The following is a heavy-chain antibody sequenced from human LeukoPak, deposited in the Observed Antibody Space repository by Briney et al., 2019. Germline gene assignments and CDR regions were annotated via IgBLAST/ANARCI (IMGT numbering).Heavy chain of an antibody. Sequence: SETLSLTCAVYGGSFSGYYWSWIRQPPGKGLEWIGEINHSGSTNYNPSLKSRVTISVDTSKNQFSLKLSSVTAADTAVYYCARFPYCSSTSCAEAHYFDYWGQGTLVTVSS. CDR3: ARFPYCSSTSCAEAHYFDY. D-gene: IGHD2-2*01. J-gene: IGHJ4*02. CDR1: GGSFSGYY. V-gene: IGHV4-34*01. CDR2: INHSGST.